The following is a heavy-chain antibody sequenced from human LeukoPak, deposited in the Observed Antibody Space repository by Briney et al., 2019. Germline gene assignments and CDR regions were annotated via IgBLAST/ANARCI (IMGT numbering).Heavy chain of an antibody. CDR1: GYSVSSGYY. D-gene: IGHD2-2*01. V-gene: IGHV4-38-2*01. CDR2: IYHSGST. CDR3: ARHPGIVVVPAAITFDY. J-gene: IGHJ4*02. Sequence: PSETLSLTCAVSGYSVSSGYYWGWIRPPPGKGLEWIGSIYHSGSTYYNPSLKSRVTISVDTSKNQFSLKLSSVTAADTAVYYCARHPGIVVVPAAITFDYWGQGTLVTVSS.